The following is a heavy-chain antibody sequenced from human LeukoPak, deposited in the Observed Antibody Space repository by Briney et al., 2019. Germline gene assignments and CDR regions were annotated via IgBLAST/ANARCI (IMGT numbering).Heavy chain of an antibody. CDR2: IDPSDSDT. CDR1: GYTFINYW. J-gene: IGHJ6*02. V-gene: IGHV5-10-1*01. Sequence: GESLKISCKGSGYTFINYWITWVRQMPGKGLEWMGKIDPSDSDTNYSPSFQGHVTISADKSSSTAFLEWSSLRASDTAMYYCARINYGAYYCGMDVWGQGTTVTAS. D-gene: IGHD4/OR15-4a*01. CDR3: ARINYGAYYCGMDV.